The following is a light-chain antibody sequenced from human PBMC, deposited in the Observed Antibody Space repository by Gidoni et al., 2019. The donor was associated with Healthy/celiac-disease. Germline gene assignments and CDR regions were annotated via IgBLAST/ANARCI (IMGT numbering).Light chain of an antibody. CDR3: GTWDSSLSAVV. J-gene: IGLJ2*01. CDR1: SSNIGNNY. V-gene: IGLV1-51*01. Sequence: SVLTQPPSVSAAPGQKVTISCSGSSSNIGNNYVSWYQQLPATAPKLLIYDNNKRPSGIPDRFSGSKSGTSATLGITGLQTGDEADYYCGTWDSSLSAVVFGGGTKLTVL. CDR2: DNN.